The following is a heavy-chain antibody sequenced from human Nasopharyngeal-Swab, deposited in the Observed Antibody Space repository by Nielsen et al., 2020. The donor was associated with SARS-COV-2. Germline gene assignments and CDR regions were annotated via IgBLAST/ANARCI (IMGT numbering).Heavy chain of an antibody. J-gene: IGHJ5*01. CDR2: ISDSGTT. Sequence: GESLKISCAASGFTFTDYYMSWIRQAPGKGLEWISYISDSGTTKYADSVKGRFTISRDNAQNSVYLQLNSLRAEDTAVYYCARGPSNSRFDFCGQGSLVTVSS. D-gene: IGHD6-13*01. V-gene: IGHV3-11*01. CDR3: ARGPSNSRFDF. CDR1: GFTFTDYY.